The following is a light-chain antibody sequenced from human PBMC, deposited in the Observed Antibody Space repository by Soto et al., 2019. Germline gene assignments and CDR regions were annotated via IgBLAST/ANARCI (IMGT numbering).Light chain of an antibody. CDR1: ISDVGGYNY. Sequence: QSALTQPLSASGSPGQSVTISCTGTISDVGGYNYVSWYQHHPGKAPKLMIYEVSKRPSGVPDRFSGSKSGNTASLTVSGLQAEDEADYYCSSYAGSSNYVFGTGTKLTVL. CDR3: SSYAGSSNYV. J-gene: IGLJ1*01. CDR2: EVS. V-gene: IGLV2-8*01.